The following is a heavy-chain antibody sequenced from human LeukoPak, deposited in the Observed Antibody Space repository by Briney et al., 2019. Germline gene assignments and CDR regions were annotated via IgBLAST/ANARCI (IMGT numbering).Heavy chain of an antibody. V-gene: IGHV3-21*01. J-gene: IGHJ4*02. CDR2: ISSSNSYI. CDR1: GFTFSSYS. Sequence: GGSLRLSCAASGFTFSSYSINWVRQAPGRVLEWVSYISSSNSYIYYADSVKGRFTISRDNAKSSLYLQMNSLRAEDTAVYYCARGGRPFDFGGQGTGVTVTS. D-gene: IGHD1-26*01. CDR3: ARGGRPFDF.